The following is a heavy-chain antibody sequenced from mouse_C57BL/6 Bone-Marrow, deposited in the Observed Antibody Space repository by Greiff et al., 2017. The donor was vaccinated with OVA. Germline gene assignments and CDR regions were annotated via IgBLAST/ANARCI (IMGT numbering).Heavy chain of an antibody. D-gene: IGHD2-3*01. CDR3: ARGGGWLLPYYFDY. V-gene: IGHV1-82*01. Sequence: VKLQQSGPELVKPGASVKISCKASGYAFSSSWMNWVKQRPGKGLEWIGRIYPGDGDTNYNGKFKGKATLTADKSSSTAYMQLSSLTSEDSAVYFCARGGGWLLPYYFDYWGQGTTLTVSS. J-gene: IGHJ2*01. CDR1: GYAFSSSW. CDR2: IYPGDGDT.